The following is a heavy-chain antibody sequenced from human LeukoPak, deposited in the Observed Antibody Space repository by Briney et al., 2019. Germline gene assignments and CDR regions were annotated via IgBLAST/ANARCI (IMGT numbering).Heavy chain of an antibody. CDR2: INTDGSST. Sequence: PGGSLRLSCAASGFTFSSYWMHWVRQAPGKGLVWVSRINTDGSSTSYADSVKGRFTISRDNAKNSLYLQMNNLRAEDTAVYYCARYCSGRCPEYHFDFWGQGTLVTVPP. D-gene: IGHD2-15*01. V-gene: IGHV3-74*01. J-gene: IGHJ4*02. CDR1: GFTFSSYW. CDR3: ARYCSGRCPEYHFDF.